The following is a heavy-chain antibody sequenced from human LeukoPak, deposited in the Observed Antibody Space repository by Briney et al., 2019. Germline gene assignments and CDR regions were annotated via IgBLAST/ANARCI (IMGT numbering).Heavy chain of an antibody. J-gene: IGHJ4*02. V-gene: IGHV4-59*01. Sequence: SETLSLTCTVSGGSISSYYWSWIRQPPGKGLEWIGSIYHSGSTYYNPSLKSRVTISINTSKNQFSLKLSSVTAADTAVYYCARDSSGSLDYWGQGTLVTVSS. CDR1: GGSISSYY. CDR2: IYHSGST. CDR3: ARDSSGSLDY. D-gene: IGHD6-19*01.